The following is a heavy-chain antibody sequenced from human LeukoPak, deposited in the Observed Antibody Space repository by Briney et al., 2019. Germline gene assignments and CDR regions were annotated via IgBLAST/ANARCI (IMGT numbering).Heavy chain of an antibody. V-gene: IGHV4-34*01. CDR1: GGSFSSYY. Sequence: SETLSLTCAVYGGSFSSYYWCWVRQPPRKGMEWDGESTHSGSTNDNPSLKSRVTISVATSKNQFSLKLSSVTAADTAVYYCARGREYCSGGSCYRYYYYYMDVWGKGTTVTVSS. CDR3: ARGREYCSGGSCYRYYYYYMDV. CDR2: STHSGST. D-gene: IGHD2-15*01. J-gene: IGHJ6*03.